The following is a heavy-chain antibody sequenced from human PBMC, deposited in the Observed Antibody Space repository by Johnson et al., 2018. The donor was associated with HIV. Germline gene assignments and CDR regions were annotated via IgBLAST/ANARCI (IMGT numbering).Heavy chain of an antibody. CDR1: GITVNTNY. CDR3: ARDGRDLVTRGGFDV. J-gene: IGHJ3*01. D-gene: IGHD5-18*01. V-gene: IGHV3-66*02. CDR2: IFSVGNT. Sequence: MMLVESGGGLVQSGESLRLSCAASGITVNTNYMSWVRRAPGKGLEWVSVIFSVGNTYYADSVKGRFTISRDNSRNMFYLQMNSLRPEDTAVYYCARDGRDLVTRGGFDVWGPGTVVTVSS.